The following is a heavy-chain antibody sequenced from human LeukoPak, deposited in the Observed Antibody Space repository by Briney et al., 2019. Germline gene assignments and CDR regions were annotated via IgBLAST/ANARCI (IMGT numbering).Heavy chain of an antibody. CDR3: ARLAYGSGSYHY. Sequence: NPSETLSLTCAVYGGSFSGHYWSWIRQPPGKGLEWIGEINHSGSTNYNPSLKSRVAISVDTSKNQFSLKLSSVTAADTAVYYCARLAYGSGSYHYWGQGTLVTVSS. CDR1: GGSFSGHY. D-gene: IGHD3-10*01. CDR2: INHSGST. V-gene: IGHV4-34*01. J-gene: IGHJ4*02.